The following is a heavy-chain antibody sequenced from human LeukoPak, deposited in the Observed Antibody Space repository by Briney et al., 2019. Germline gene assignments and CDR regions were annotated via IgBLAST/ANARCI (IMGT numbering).Heavy chain of an antibody. D-gene: IGHD2-8*01. Sequence: SETLSLTCAVSGGSFSDYYWTWIRQSPGKGLEWIGEIIHSGRTNYSPSLKSRVTILVDSPKSQFSLKLSSVTAADTAVYYCARGVLVRVYAAFDLWGQGTLVTVSS. J-gene: IGHJ4*02. CDR1: GGSFSDYY. V-gene: IGHV4-34*12. CDR2: IIHSGRT. CDR3: ARGVLVRVYAAFDL.